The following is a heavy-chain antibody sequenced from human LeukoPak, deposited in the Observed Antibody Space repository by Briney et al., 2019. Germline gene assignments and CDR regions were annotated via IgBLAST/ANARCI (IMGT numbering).Heavy chain of an antibody. V-gene: IGHV4-31*03. D-gene: IGHD4-17*01. Sequence: SETLSLTCTVSGGSISSGGYYWSWIRQHPGKGREWIGYIYYSGSTYYNPSLKSRVTISVDTSKNQFSLKLSSVTAADTAVYYCARVLTTVSNWFDPWGQRTQVTVSS. CDR3: ARVLTTVSNWFDP. J-gene: IGHJ5*02. CDR2: IYYSGST. CDR1: GGSISSGGYY.